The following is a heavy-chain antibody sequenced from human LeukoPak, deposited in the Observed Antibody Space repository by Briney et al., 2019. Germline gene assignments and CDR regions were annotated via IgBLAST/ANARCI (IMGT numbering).Heavy chain of an antibody. V-gene: IGHV5-51*01. CDR1: GYTFSSYW. Sequence: GESLKISCKGSGYTFSSYWIAWVRQMPGRGLEWMGIIYPGGSDTRYSPSFQGQVTISADKSISTAYLQWSSLKASDTAMYYCARGDCSGGSCYPDYWGQGTLVTVSS. J-gene: IGHJ4*02. CDR3: ARGDCSGGSCYPDY. D-gene: IGHD2-15*01. CDR2: IYPGGSDT.